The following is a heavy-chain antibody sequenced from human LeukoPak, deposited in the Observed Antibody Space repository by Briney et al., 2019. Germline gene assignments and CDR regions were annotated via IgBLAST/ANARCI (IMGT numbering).Heavy chain of an antibody. CDR1: GLTFTNYG. Sequence: GGSLKLSCAASGLTFTNYGMTWVRQAPGKGLEWVSSISGSGSDTYYADSVKGRFTISRDNSKNTLYVQMVSLRAGDTAIYYCAGSSGWWAHDYWGQGTLVTVSS. CDR3: AGSSGWWAHDY. J-gene: IGHJ4*02. D-gene: IGHD6-19*01. V-gene: IGHV3-23*01. CDR2: ISGSGSDT.